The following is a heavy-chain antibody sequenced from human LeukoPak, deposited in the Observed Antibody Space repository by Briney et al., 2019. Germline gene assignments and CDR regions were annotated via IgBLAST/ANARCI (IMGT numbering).Heavy chain of an antibody. CDR3: VRDFDAWSAIDI. CDR2: ISYSGST. J-gene: IGHJ3*02. Sequence: PSETLSLTCTVSGGSISSYYWSWIRQPPGKGLEWIGCISYSGSTKYNPSLKSRVSISLDTSKKQFSLHLSSVTAADTAIYYCVRDFDAWSAIDIWGQGTMVTVSS. V-gene: IGHV4-59*01. D-gene: IGHD3-3*01. CDR1: GGSISSYY.